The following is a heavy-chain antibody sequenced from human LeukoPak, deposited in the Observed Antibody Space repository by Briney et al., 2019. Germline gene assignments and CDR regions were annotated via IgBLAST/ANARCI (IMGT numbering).Heavy chain of an antibody. V-gene: IGHV4-59*08. Sequence: SETLSLTCTVSGGSISSYYWSWIRQPPGKGLEWIGYIYYSGSTNYNPSLKSRVTISLDTSKNQFSLKLSSVTAADTAVYYCARPMVRGVIVPFDIWGQGTMVTVSS. CDR1: GGSISSYY. D-gene: IGHD3-10*01. CDR3: ARPMVRGVIVPFDI. CDR2: IYYSGST. J-gene: IGHJ3*02.